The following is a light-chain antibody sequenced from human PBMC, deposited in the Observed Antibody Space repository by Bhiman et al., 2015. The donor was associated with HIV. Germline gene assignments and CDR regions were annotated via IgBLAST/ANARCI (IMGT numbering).Light chain of an antibody. J-gene: IGLJ2*01. V-gene: IGLV2-14*01. Sequence: QSALTQPASVSGAPGQSITISCTGTSSDVGGYDYVSWYQQYPGNAPKLLIYEVNKWPSGVSSRFSGSKSGNTASLTISGLQAEDEGDYYCSSYAGSNNYVVFGGGTKLTVL. CDR2: EVN. CDR1: SSDVGGYDY. CDR3: SSYAGSNNYVV.